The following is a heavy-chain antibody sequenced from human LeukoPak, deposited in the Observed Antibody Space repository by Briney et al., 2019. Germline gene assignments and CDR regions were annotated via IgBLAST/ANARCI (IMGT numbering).Heavy chain of an antibody. J-gene: IGHJ4*02. CDR1: GSMFSGYW. Sequence: GGSLRLSCGASGSMFSGYWMSWVRQAPGIGLEWVANIKQDGSEKNYVDSVRGRFSISRDNAKNSLYLQMNSLRAEDTAVYYCATEAGYCSGGRCWFFFDYWGQGALVTVSS. CDR3: ATEAGYCSGGRCWFFFDY. D-gene: IGHD2-15*01. CDR2: IKQDGSEK. V-gene: IGHV3-7*05.